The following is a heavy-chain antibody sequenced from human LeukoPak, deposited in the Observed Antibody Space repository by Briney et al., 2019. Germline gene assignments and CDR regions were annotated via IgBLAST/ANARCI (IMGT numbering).Heavy chain of an antibody. D-gene: IGHD3-3*01. V-gene: IGHV3-64*01. CDR2: ISSNGGST. CDR3: ARDSHSDFWSGYYPFDY. Sequence: GGSLRLSCAASGFTFSSYAMHWVRQAPGKGLEYVSAISSNGGSTYYANSVKGRFTISRDNSKNTPYLQMGSLRAEDMAVYYCARDSHSDFWSGYYPFDYWGQGTLVTVSS. J-gene: IGHJ4*02. CDR1: GFTFSSYA.